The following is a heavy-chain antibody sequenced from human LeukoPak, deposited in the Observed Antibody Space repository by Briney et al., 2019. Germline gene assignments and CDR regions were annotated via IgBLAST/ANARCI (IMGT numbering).Heavy chain of an antibody. Sequence: EASVKISCKACGYTFATYHMHWVRQAPGQGLEWMGIINPSGGSTSYAQKFQGRVTMTRDTSTSTVYLELSSLRSEDTAVYYCARADSADYYDSSGSIDYWGQGTLVPVSS. D-gene: IGHD3-22*01. CDR2: INPSGGST. V-gene: IGHV1-46*01. J-gene: IGHJ4*02. CDR3: ARADSADYYDSSGSIDY. CDR1: GYTFATYH.